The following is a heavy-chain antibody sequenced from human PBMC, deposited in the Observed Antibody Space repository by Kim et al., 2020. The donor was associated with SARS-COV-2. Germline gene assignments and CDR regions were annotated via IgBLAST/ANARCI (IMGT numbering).Heavy chain of an antibody. J-gene: IGHJ6*02. CDR1: GYTFTSYD. V-gene: IGHV1-8*01. Sequence: ASVKVSCKASGYTFTSYDINWVRQATGQGLEWMGWMNPNSGNTGYAQKFQGRVTMTRNTSISTAYMELSSLRSEDTAVYYCARVPGDSYYYYGMDVWGQGTTVTVSS. CDR2: MNPNSGNT. D-gene: IGHD2-21*02. CDR3: ARVPGDSYYYYGMDV.